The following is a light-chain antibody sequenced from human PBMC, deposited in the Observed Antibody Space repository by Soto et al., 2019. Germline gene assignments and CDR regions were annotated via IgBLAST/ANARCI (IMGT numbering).Light chain of an antibody. CDR3: ATWDDSLSGPV. CDR1: SSDIGVYNY. V-gene: IGLV2-14*01. CDR2: DVS. J-gene: IGLJ2*01. Sequence: QSALTQPASVSGSPGQSITISCTGTSSDIGVYNYVSWYQQHPGKAPKLMIYDVSNRPSGVPDRFSGSKSGTSASLAISGLQSEDEAYYYCATWDDSLSGPVFGGGTKLTVL.